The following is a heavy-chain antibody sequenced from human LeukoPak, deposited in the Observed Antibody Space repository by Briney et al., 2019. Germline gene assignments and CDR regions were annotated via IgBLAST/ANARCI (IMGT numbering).Heavy chain of an antibody. J-gene: IGHJ4*02. Sequence: SETLSLTCAVYGGSFSGYYWSWIRQPPGKGLEWIGEINHSGSTNYNPSLKSRVTISVDTSKNQFSLKLSSVTAADTAVYYCARGEGFGELISPVDYWGQGTLVTVCS. D-gene: IGHD3-10*01. CDR2: INHSGST. CDR1: GGSFSGYY. V-gene: IGHV4-34*01. CDR3: ARGEGFGELISPVDY.